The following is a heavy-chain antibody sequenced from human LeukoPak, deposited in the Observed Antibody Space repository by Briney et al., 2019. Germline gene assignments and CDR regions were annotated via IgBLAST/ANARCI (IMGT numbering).Heavy chain of an antibody. CDR3: AKSRVVDRRGYFDY. V-gene: IGHV3-23*01. J-gene: IGHJ4*02. D-gene: IGHD2-15*01. CDR1: GFTYNIYP. CDR2: IGIGGDT. Sequence: PGDSLRLSCVASGFTYNIYPMTWVRQSPEKGLEWVSTIGIGGDTYYADSVKGRFTISRDDSKNTLYLQMHSLGAEDTAVYYCAKSRVVDRRGYFDYWGQGTLVTVSS.